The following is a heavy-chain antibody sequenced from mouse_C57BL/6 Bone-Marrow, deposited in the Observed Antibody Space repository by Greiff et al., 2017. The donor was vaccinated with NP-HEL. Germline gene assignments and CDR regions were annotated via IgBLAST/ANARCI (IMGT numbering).Heavy chain of an antibody. CDR2: IYPGSGST. J-gene: IGHJ2*01. D-gene: IGHD2-4*01. CDR1: GYTFTSYW. CDR3: ARVRHYYNYDDFDY. Sequence: QVQLQQPGAELVKPGASVKMSCKASGYTFTSYWITWVKQRPGQGLEWIGDIYPGSGSTNYNEKFKSKATLTVDTSSSTAYMQLSSLTSEDSAVFYYARVRHYYNYDDFDYWGQGTTLTVSS. V-gene: IGHV1-55*01.